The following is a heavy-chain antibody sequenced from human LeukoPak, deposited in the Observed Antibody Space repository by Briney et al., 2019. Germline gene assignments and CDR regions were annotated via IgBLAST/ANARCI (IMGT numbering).Heavy chain of an antibody. CDR1: DGSISSSSYY. D-gene: IGHD3-10*01. V-gene: IGHV4-39*01. CDR3: ARQGGSPRGPFDY. Sequence: PSETLSLTCTVSDGSISSSSYYWDWIRQPPGKGLEWIGSIYYSGSTYYNPSLNSRVTISVDTSKNQFSLELSSVTAADTAVYYCARQGGSPRGPFDYWGQGTLVTVSS. J-gene: IGHJ4*02. CDR2: IYYSGST.